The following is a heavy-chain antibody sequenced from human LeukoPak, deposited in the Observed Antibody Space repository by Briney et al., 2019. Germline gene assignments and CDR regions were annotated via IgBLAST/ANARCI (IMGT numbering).Heavy chain of an antibody. CDR1: GFTFSNLW. D-gene: IGHD6-13*01. CDR2: INQDRSGK. CDR3: ATGRQLDY. J-gene: IGHJ4*02. V-gene: IGHV3-7*05. Sequence: GGSLRLSCAASGFTFSNLWMSWVRQAPGKGLEWVAIINQDRSGKYYVDSVKGRFTISRDNAKNSLYLQMNSLRAEDTAVYYCATGRQLDYWGQGTLVTVSS.